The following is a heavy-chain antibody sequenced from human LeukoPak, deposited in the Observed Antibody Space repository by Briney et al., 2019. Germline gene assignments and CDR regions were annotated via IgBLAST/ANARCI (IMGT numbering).Heavy chain of an antibody. CDR1: GFTFSRYW. CDR3: AREPSICGSTTC. V-gene: IGHV3-7*04. D-gene: IGHD2-2*01. Sequence: SGGSLRLSCGTSGFTFSRYWMTWVRQAPGKGLEWVANIKQDGSEKYYVHSVKGRFTISRDNAKNSLYLQMNSLRVEDTAVYYRAREPSICGSTTCWGQGTLVTVSS. CDR2: IKQDGSEK. J-gene: IGHJ4*02.